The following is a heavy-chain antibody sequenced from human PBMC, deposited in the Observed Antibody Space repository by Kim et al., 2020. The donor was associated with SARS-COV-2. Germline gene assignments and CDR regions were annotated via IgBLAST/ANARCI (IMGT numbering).Heavy chain of an antibody. CDR1: GYSFTSYR. D-gene: IGHD2-2*01. CDR2: IYPGDSDT. J-gene: IGHJ6*02. CDR3: ARHFPTSRRVPYYYGMDV. Sequence: GASLKISCKGSGYSFTSYRIGWVRQMPGKGLEWMGIIYPGDSDTRYSPSFQGQVTISADKSISTAYLQWSSLKASDTAMYYCARHFPTSRRVPYYYGMDVWGQGTTVTVSS. V-gene: IGHV5-51*01.